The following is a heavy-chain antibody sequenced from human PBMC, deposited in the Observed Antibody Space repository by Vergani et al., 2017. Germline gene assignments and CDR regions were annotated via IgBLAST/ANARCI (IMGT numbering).Heavy chain of an antibody. D-gene: IGHD3-22*01. Sequence: EVQLVESGGGLVQPGGSLKLSCAASGFTFSGSAMHWVRQAPGKGLEWVSSISSSSSYIYYADSVKGRFTISRDNAKNSLYLQMNSLRAEDTAVYYCARDESRSGYYHGVVGYWGQGTLVTVSS. V-gene: IGHV3-21*01. J-gene: IGHJ4*02. CDR2: ISSSSSYI. CDR3: ARDESRSGYYHGVVGY. CDR1: GFTFSGSA.